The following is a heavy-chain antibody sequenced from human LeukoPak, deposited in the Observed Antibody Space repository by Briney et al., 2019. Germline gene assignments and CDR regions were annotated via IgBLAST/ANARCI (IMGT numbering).Heavy chain of an antibody. V-gene: IGHV3-48*01. D-gene: IGHD3-9*01. CDR2: ISSSSSTI. Sequence: GGSLRLSRAASGFTFSSYSMNWVRQAPGKGLEWVSYISSSSSTIYYADSVKGRFTISRDNSKNTLYLQMNSLRAEDTAVYYCARGDYDILSWGQGTLVTVSS. CDR1: GFTFSSYS. J-gene: IGHJ4*02. CDR3: ARGDYDILS.